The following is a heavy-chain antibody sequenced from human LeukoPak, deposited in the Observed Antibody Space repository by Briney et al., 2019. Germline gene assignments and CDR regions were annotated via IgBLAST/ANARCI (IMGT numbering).Heavy chain of an antibody. V-gene: IGHV1-18*01. D-gene: IGHD4-23*01. J-gene: IGHJ4*02. CDR1: GYTFTSYG. Sequence: ASVKVSCKASGYTFTSYGISWVRQAPGQGLEWMGWISAYNGNTNYAQKLQGRVTMTTDTSTSTAYMELRSLRSDDTAVYYCARGGDGGNPLYYFDYWGLGTLVTVSS. CDR3: ARGGDGGNPLYYFDY. CDR2: ISAYNGNT.